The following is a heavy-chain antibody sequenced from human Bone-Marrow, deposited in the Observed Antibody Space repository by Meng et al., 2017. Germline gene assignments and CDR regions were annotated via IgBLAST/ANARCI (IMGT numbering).Heavy chain of an antibody. CDR2: IYHGGDT. J-gene: IGHJ4*02. Sequence: QVQLQESGPGLVEPSGHLSLTCVVSGGSISSIDWWSWVRQPPGKGLEWIGEIYHGGDTNYNPSLKSRVTIAIDKSKNQFSLKLSSVTAADTAVYYCASWIYSCGWQWGQGALVTVSS. D-gene: IGHD6-19*01. V-gene: IGHV4/OR15-8*02. CDR1: GGSISSIDW. CDR3: ASWIYSCGWQ.